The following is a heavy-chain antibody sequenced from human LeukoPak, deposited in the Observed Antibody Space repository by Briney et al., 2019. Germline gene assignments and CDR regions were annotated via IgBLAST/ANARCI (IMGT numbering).Heavy chain of an antibody. CDR1: GFTFSSYG. CDR3: AKDRFLYSSGYIFDY. D-gene: IGHD3-22*01. V-gene: IGHV3-30*18. J-gene: IGHJ4*02. CDR2: ISYDGSNK. Sequence: GGSLRLSCAASGFTFSSYGMHWVRQAPGKGLEWVAVISYDGSNKYYADSVKGRFTISRDNSKNTLYMQMNSLRAEDTAVYCCAKDRFLYSSGYIFDYWGQGTLVTVSS.